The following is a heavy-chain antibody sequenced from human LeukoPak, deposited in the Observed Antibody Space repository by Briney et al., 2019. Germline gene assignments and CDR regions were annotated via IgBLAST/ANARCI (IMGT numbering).Heavy chain of an antibody. CDR3: ARVAYCGGDCYSD. Sequence: ASVKVSCKASGYTFTGYYMHWVRQAPGQGLEWMGWINPNSGGTNYAQKFQGRVTMTRDTSISTAYVELSRLRSDDTAVYYCARVAYCGGDCYSDWGQGTLVTVSS. CDR2: INPNSGGT. J-gene: IGHJ4*02. V-gene: IGHV1-2*02. D-gene: IGHD2-21*02. CDR1: GYTFTGYY.